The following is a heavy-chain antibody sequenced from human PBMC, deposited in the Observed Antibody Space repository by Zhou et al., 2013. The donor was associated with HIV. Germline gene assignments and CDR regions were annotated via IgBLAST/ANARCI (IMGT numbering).Heavy chain of an antibody. V-gene: IGHV1-8*03. CDR1: GGTFSSYA. CDR3: ARGTSDYSNDYYYMDV. J-gene: IGHJ6*03. CDR2: MNSNSGNT. Sequence: QVQLVQSGAEVKKPGSSVKVSCKASGGTFSSYAISWVRQAPGQGLEWMGWMNSNSGNTGYAQKFQGRVTITRNTSITTAYMELSSLRSEDTAVYYCARGTSDYSNDYYYMDVWGKGTTVTVSS. D-gene: IGHD4-4*01.